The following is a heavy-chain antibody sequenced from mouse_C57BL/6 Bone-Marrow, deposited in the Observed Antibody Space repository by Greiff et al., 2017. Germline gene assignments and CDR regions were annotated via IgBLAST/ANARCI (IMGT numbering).Heavy chain of an antibody. D-gene: IGHD2-1*01. V-gene: IGHV14-4*01. Sequence: EVQLQQSGAELVRPGASVKLSCIASGFNIKDDYMHWVKQRPEQGLEWIGWIDPENGDTEYATKFQGKATITADTSSNTAYLQLSSLTSEDTAVYYCTTLYYGNYDYVDYWGQGTTLTVSS. J-gene: IGHJ2*01. CDR1: GFNIKDDY. CDR2: IDPENGDT. CDR3: TTLYYGNYDYVDY.